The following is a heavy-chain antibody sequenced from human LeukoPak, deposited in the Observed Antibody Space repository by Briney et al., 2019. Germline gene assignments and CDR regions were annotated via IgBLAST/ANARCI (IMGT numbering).Heavy chain of an antibody. CDR2: ISAYSGDT. J-gene: IGHJ3*02. CDR1: GYTFTNYG. V-gene: IGHV1-2*02. D-gene: IGHD3-10*01. Sequence: GASVKVSCKASGYTFTNYGISWVRQAPGQGLEWMGWISAYSGDTNYAQKFQGRVTMTRDTSISTAYMELSRLRSDDTAVYYCAREPALWFGELAPNDAFDIWGQGTMVTVSS. CDR3: AREPALWFGELAPNDAFDI.